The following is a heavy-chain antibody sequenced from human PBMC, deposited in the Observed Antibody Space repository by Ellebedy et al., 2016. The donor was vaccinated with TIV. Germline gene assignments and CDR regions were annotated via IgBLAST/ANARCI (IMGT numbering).Heavy chain of an antibody. CDR3: ARQLGGGGAY. V-gene: IGHV3-7*01. CDR1: GFTFSTYW. J-gene: IGHJ4*02. Sequence: GGSLRLXCAAPGFTFSTYWMHWVRQAPGKGLEWVANIKQDGSEKYYVDSVKGRFTISRDNAKNSLYLQMNSLRAEDTAVYYCARQLGGGGAYWGQGTLVTVSS. CDR2: IKQDGSEK. D-gene: IGHD2-21*01.